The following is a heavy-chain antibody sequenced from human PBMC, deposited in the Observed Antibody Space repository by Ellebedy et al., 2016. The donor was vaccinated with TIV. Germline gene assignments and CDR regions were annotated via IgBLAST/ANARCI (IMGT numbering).Heavy chain of an antibody. J-gene: IGHJ4*02. CDR1: GCIFSTYS. V-gene: IGHV3-48*01. D-gene: IGHD6-19*01. Sequence: ESLKISCAASGCIFSTYSMNWVRQAPGKGLEWVSYISSSSSTIYYADSVKGRFTIYRDNAKNSLYLQMNSLRAEDTAVYYCARASRQYSSDWCYDSWGQGTLVTVSS. CDR2: ISSSSSTI. CDR3: ARASRQYSSDWCYDS.